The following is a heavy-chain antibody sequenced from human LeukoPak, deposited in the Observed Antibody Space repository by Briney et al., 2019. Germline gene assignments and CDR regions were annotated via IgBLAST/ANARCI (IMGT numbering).Heavy chain of an antibody. J-gene: IGHJ6*03. CDR2: IIPIFGTA. Sequence: SVKVSCKAYGGTFSSYAISWVRQAPGQGLEWMGGIIPIFGTANYAQKLQGRVTITADESTSTAYMELSSLRSEDTAVYYCARVGPLRFLEWLRHKDPEIYDYYYLDVWGKGTTVTVSS. D-gene: IGHD3-3*01. CDR3: ARVGPLRFLEWLRHKDPEIYDYYYLDV. V-gene: IGHV1-69*13. CDR1: GGTFSSYA.